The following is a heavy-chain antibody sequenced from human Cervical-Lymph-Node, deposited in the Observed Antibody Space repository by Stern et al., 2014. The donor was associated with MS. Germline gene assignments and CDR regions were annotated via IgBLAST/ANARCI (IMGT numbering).Heavy chain of an antibody. J-gene: IGHJ4*02. D-gene: IGHD1-26*01. V-gene: IGHV3-49*04. CDR1: GFTFGGYA. CDR2: IRGRAYGGTT. Sequence: EVQLVESGGGFVKPGRSLRLSCTSSGFTFGGYAMSWVRQAPGEGLEWGGGIRGRAYGGTTEYAASVNGRFIISRDDSKSIAYLQMNSLKTEDTALYYCTRVAYSRWEVLGYYSDYWGQGTLVTVSS. CDR3: TRVAYSRWEVLGYYSDY.